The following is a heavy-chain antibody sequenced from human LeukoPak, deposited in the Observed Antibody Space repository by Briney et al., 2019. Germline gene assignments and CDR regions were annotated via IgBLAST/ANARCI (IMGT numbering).Heavy chain of an antibody. CDR2: IIPIFGTA. D-gene: IGHD2-2*02. Sequence: ASVKVSCKASGGTVSRYPISWVRQAPGQGLEWMGGIIPIFGTANYAQKFQGRITITADESTSTAYMELSSLRSEDTAVYYCARDRPGRYCSTISCYSASPFDPWGQGTLVTVSS. CDR3: ARDRPGRYCSTISCYSASPFDP. J-gene: IGHJ5*02. V-gene: IGHV1-69*13. CDR1: GGTVSRYP.